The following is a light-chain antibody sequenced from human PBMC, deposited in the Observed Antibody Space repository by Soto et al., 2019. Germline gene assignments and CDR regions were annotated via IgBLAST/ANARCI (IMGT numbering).Light chain of an antibody. V-gene: IGLV6-57*04. CDR1: SGSIASNY. CDR3: QSYDSNLVV. Sequence: NFMLTQPHSVSESPGKTVTISYTRSSGSIASNYVQWYQQRPGSAPTTVIYEDNQRPSGVPDRFSGSIDSSSNSASLTISGLKTEDEADYYCQSYDSNLVVFGGWTKVTVL. J-gene: IGLJ2*01. CDR2: EDN.